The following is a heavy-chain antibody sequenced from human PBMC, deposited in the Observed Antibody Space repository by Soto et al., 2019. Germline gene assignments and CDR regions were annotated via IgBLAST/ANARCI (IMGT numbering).Heavy chain of an antibody. CDR1: GYPFTGYY. CDR3: ARDPNTKASSGWYAYDY. D-gene: IGHD6-19*01. J-gene: IGHJ4*02. V-gene: IGHV1-2*02. CDR2: INPNSGGT. Sequence: XAVKVANKASGYPFTGYYMHWGRRAPGQGLEWMGWINPNSGGTNYAQKFQGRVTMTRDTSISTAYMELSRLRSDDTAVYYCARDPNTKASSGWYAYDYCGQRTLVTVSS.